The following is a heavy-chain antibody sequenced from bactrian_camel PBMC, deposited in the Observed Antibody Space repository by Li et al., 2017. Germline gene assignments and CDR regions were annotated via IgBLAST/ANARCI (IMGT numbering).Heavy chain of an antibody. J-gene: IGHJ4*01. Sequence: HVQLVESGGGSVQAGGSLRLSCAASGYTDRTTCMGWFRQAPGKEREGVATIDFDGNASYADFVKGRFTISRDNTKNTLYLQMDSLKPEDTAMYYCAARKVARGSHFSLGRAPALRRDEYNFWGQGTQVTVS. CDR1: GYTDRTTC. D-gene: IGHD2*01. V-gene: IGHV3S53*01. CDR2: IDFDGNA. CDR3: AARKVARGSHFSLGRAPALRRDEYNF.